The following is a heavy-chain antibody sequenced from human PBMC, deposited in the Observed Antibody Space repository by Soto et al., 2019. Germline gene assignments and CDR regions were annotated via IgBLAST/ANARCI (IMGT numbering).Heavy chain of an antibody. V-gene: IGHV3-21*01. J-gene: IGHJ4*02. CDR1: GFTFSSYS. CDR2: ISTSSSTYI. CDR3: ARDYDFWSGYYDY. D-gene: IGHD3-3*01. Sequence: GGSLRLSCAASGFTFSSYSMNWVRQAPGKGLEWVSAISTSSSTYIHYADSVKGRFTISRDNAKNSLYLQMNSLRAEDTALYYCARDYDFWSGYYDYWGQGTLVTVSS.